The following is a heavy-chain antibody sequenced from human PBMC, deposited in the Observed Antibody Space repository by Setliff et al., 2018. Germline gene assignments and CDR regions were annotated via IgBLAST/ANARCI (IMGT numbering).Heavy chain of an antibody. J-gene: IGHJ4*02. CDR3: VRGGRTLTTLPPSPPFAY. Sequence: SVKVSCKASGGSFSNYAIIWVRQAPGQGPEWMGGIIPIYGSTNNAEKFQGRVTMTRDTSTSTAYMELSSLRSEDRAIYHCVRGGRTLTTLPPSPPFAYWGQGTLVTVSS. CDR1: GGSFSNYA. V-gene: IGHV1-69*05. CDR2: IIPIYGST. D-gene: IGHD4-17*01.